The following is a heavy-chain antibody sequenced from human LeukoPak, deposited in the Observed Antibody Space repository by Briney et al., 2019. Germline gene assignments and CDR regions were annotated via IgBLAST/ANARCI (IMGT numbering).Heavy chain of an antibody. CDR3: ARVIYDSGSYPFDY. V-gene: IGHV4-34*01. J-gene: IGHJ4*02. Sequence: SETLSFICAVYGGSFSGYYWSWIRQPPGKGLEWIGEINHSGSTNYNPSLKSRVTISVDTSKNQFSLKLSSVTAADTAVYFCARVIYDSGSYPFDYWGQGTLVTVSS. CDR2: INHSGST. D-gene: IGHD3-10*01. CDR1: GGSFSGYY.